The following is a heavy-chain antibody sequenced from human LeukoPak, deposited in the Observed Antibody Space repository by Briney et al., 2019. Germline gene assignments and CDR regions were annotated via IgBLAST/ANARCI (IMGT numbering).Heavy chain of an antibody. Sequence: GGSLRLSCAASGFTFSSYAMHWVRQAPGKGLEWVAVISHDGSNKYYADSVKGRFTISRDKSKNTLYLQMKSLRAEDTAVYYGARYNYYDSSGYYDYWGQGALVTVSS. V-gene: IGHV3-30-3*01. CDR2: ISHDGSNK. J-gene: IGHJ4*02. CDR1: GFTFSSYA. D-gene: IGHD3-22*01. CDR3: ARYNYYDSSGYYDY.